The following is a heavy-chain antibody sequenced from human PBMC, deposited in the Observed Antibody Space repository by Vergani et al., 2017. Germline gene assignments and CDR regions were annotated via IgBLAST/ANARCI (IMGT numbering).Heavy chain of an antibody. V-gene: IGHV3-33*01. CDR1: GFTFSSYG. CDR3: ARAAKGPRRVYYFDY. J-gene: IGHJ4*02. CDR2: IWYDGSNK. Sequence: QVQLVESGGGVVQPGRSLRLSCATSGFTFSSYGMHWVRQAPGKGLEWVAVIWYDGSNKYYADSVKGQFTISRDNSKNTLYLQMNSLRAEDTAVYYCARAAKGPRRVYYFDYWGQGTLVTVSS.